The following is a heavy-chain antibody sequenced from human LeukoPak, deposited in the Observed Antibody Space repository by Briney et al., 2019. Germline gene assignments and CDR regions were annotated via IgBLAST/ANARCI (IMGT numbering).Heavy chain of an antibody. D-gene: IGHD2-2*01. CDR3: ARDYGVPAAPSYYYYYYMDV. V-gene: IGHV3-48*03. Sequence: GGSLRLSCAASGFTFSSYEMNWVRQAPGKGLEWVSYISSSGSTIYYADSVKGRFTISRDNAKNSLYLQMNSLRAEDTAVYYCARDYGVPAAPSYYYYYYMDVWGKGTTVTISS. J-gene: IGHJ6*03. CDR2: ISSSGSTI. CDR1: GFTFSSYE.